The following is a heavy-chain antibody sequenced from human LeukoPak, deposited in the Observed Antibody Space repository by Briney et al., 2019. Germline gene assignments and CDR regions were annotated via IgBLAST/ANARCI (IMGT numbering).Heavy chain of an antibody. V-gene: IGHV4-34*01. J-gene: IGHJ4*02. Sequence: PSETLSLTCAVYGGSFSGYYWSWIRQPPGKGLEWIGEINHSGSTNYNPSLKSRVTISVDTSKNQFSLNVTSVTAADTAVYYCARDVIYGSLHSNFDKWGQGTLVTVSS. CDR2: INHSGST. CDR1: GGSFSGYY. D-gene: IGHD1-26*01. CDR3: ARDVIYGSLHSNFDK.